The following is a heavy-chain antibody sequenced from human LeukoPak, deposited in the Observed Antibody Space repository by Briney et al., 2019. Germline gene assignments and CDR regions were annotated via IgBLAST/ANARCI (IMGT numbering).Heavy chain of an antibody. J-gene: IGHJ5*02. CDR3: ARGRSRWNWFDP. Sequence: SETLSLTCAVYGGSFSGYYWSWIRQPPGKGLEWIGEINHSGSTNYNPSLKSRVTISVDTSKNQFSLKLSSVTAADTAVYYCARGRSRWNWFDPWGQGTLVTVSS. V-gene: IGHV4-34*01. CDR2: INHSGST. CDR1: GGSFSGYY. D-gene: IGHD6-13*01.